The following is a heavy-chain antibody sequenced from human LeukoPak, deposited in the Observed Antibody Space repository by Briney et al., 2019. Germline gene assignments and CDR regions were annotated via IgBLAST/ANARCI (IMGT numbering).Heavy chain of an antibody. CDR1: GGTFSSYA. V-gene: IGHV1-69*13. D-gene: IGHD6-13*01. CDR3: ARDLMAAAGPFDC. Sequence: ASVKVSCKASGGTFSSYAISWVRQAPGQGLEWMGGIIPIFGAANYAQKFQGRVTITADESTSTAYMELSSLRYEDTAVYYCARDLMAAAGPFDCWGQGTLVTVSS. J-gene: IGHJ4*02. CDR2: IIPIFGAA.